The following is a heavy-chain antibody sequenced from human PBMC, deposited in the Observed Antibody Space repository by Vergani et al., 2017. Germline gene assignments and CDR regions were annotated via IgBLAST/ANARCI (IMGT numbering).Heavy chain of an antibody. CDR2: ISSGGST. Sequence: EVQLVESGGGLVQPGGSLRLSCAASGFTVSSNYMSWVRQAPGKGLEWVSVISSGGSTYYADSVKGRFTISRHNSKNTLYLQMNSLRAEDTAVYYCASSNCGGDCSVFGYWGQGTLVTVSS. V-gene: IGHV3-53*04. J-gene: IGHJ4*02. CDR1: GFTVSSNY. CDR3: ASSNCGGDCSVFGY. D-gene: IGHD2-21*01.